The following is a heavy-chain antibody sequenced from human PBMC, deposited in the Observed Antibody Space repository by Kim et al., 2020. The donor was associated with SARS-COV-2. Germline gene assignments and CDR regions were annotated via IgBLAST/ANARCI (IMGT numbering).Heavy chain of an antibody. CDR3: SGVGHSGSYYLLGY. Sequence: SETLSLTCAVYGGSFSGYYWSCFRQPPGKGLEWIGEINHSGSTNYNPSLKSRVTISVDTSKNQFSLKLSTVTAADTAVDYCSGVGHSGSYYLLGYWDQGT. J-gene: IGHJ4*03. D-gene: IGHD1-26*01. CDR1: GGSFSGYY. V-gene: IGHV4-34*01. CDR2: INHSGST.